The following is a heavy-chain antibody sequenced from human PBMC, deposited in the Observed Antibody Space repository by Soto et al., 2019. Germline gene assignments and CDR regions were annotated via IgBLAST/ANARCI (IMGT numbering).Heavy chain of an antibody. D-gene: IGHD5-12*01. CDR2: IHHREST. J-gene: IGHJ6*04. Sequence: PSETLSLTCAVSGGSVRSNNWWFWVRQPPGKGLEWIGEIHHRESTNLNPSLKSRVTISVDRSKNEFSLKVKSVTAADTAVYYCGCRVEDISYDYYGMDVWGKGTTVTVSS. CDR3: GCRVEDISYDYYGMDV. CDR1: GGSVRSNNW. V-gene: IGHV4-4*02.